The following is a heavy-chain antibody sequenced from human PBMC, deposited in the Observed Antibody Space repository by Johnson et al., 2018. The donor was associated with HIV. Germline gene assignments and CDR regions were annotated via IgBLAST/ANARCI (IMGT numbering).Heavy chain of an antibody. CDR1: GFTFSSYA. CDR3: AKDQEGSAFDV. CDR2: ISYDGSYR. D-gene: IGHD1-26*01. V-gene: IGHV3-30*04. Sequence: QVQLVESGGGVVQPGRSLRLSCAASGFTFSSYAMHWVRQAPGKGLEWVAVISYDGSYRYYADSVKGRFTISRDNSKNTLYLQMNRLRADDTAVYYCAKDQEGSAFDVWGQGTMVTVSS. J-gene: IGHJ3*01.